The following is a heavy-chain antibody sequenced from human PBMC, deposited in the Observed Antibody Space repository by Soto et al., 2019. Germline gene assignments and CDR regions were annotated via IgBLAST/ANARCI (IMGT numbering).Heavy chain of an antibody. D-gene: IGHD6-19*01. V-gene: IGHV1-69*01. CDR1: GGTFSSYA. J-gene: IGHJ6*02. Sequence: QVQLMQSGAEVKKPGSSVKVSCKASGGTFSSYAISWVRQAPGQGLEWMGGIIPIFGTANYAQKFQGRVTITADESTSTAYMELSSLRSEDTAVYYCASGTSGWPRYYYSGMDVWGQGTTVTVSS. CDR3: ASGTSGWPRYYYSGMDV. CDR2: IIPIFGTA.